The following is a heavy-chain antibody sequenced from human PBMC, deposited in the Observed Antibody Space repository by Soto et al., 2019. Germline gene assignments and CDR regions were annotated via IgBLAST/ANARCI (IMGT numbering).Heavy chain of an antibody. CDR3: ARFPVWLYYYYGMDV. CDR2: INHSGST. CDR1: GGSFSGYY. D-gene: IGHD5-12*01. J-gene: IGHJ6*02. Sequence: SETLSLTCAVYGGSFSGYYWSWIRQPPGKGLEWIGEINHSGSTNYNPSLKSRVTISVDTSKNQFSLKLSSVTAADTAVYYCARFPVWLYYYYGMDVWGQGTTVTVSS. V-gene: IGHV4-34*01.